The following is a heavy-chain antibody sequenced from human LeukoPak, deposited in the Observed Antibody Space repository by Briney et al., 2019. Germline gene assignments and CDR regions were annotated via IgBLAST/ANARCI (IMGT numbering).Heavy chain of an antibody. CDR1: GGSISSYY. CDR3: ARNYGSGSLSFDY. CDR2: IYYSGST. V-gene: IGHV4-59*01. Sequence: SETLSLTCTVSGGSISSYYWSWIRQPPGKGLEWIGYIYYSGSTNYNPSLKSRVTISVDTSKNQFSLKLSSVTAADTAVYYCARNYGSGSLSFDYWGQGTLVTVSS. D-gene: IGHD3-10*01. J-gene: IGHJ4*01.